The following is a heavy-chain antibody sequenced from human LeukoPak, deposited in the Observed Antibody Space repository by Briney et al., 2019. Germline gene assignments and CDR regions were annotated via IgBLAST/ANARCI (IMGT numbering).Heavy chain of an antibody. J-gene: IGHJ6*03. Sequence: SETLSLTCTVSGGSISSSSYYWVWIRQPPGKGLEWVGSIYYSGSTYYNPSLKSRVTISVDTSKNQFSLKLSSVTAADTAVYYCARHVNYYDSSGKYYYYYYMDVWGKGTTVTVSS. CDR3: ARHVNYYDSSGKYYYYYYMDV. CDR2: IYYSGST. V-gene: IGHV4-39*01. D-gene: IGHD3-22*01. CDR1: GGSISSSSYY.